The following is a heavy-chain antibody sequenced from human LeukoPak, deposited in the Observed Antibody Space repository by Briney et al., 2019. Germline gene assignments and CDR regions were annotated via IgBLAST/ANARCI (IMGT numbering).Heavy chain of an antibody. Sequence: PGGSLRLSCAVSGLSFSNYWMHWVRQAPGKGLVWVARTSLHGTAVDYAGSVKGRFTISRDNAKNTLFLQMNSLRAEDTAVYYCASAYTYVRLGDHWGQGTLVTVSS. CDR3: ASAYTYVRLGDH. V-gene: IGHV3-74*01. CDR1: GLSFSNYW. J-gene: IGHJ4*02. D-gene: IGHD3-16*01. CDR2: TSLHGTAV.